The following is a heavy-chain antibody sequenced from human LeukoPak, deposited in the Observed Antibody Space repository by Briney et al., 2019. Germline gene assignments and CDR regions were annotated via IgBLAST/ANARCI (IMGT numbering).Heavy chain of an antibody. CDR3: ARTISSSSTSCFLY. Sequence: GGSLRLSCAASGFPFSSYWMHWVRQVPGKGLVWVSRINSDGSSTSYADSVKGRFTISRDNAKNTLYLQMNSLRAEDTAVYYCARTISSSSTSCFLYWGQGTLVTVSS. D-gene: IGHD2-2*01. J-gene: IGHJ4*02. V-gene: IGHV3-74*01. CDR1: GFPFSSYW. CDR2: INSDGSST.